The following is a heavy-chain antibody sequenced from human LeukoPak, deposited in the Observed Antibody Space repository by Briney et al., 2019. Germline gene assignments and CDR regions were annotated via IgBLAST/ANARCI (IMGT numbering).Heavy chain of an antibody. Sequence: SETLSLTCTVSGGSISSYYWSWIRQPAGKGLEWIGRIYSTGSTNYNPSLKSRVTMSVDTSKNQFSLRLRSVTAADTAVYYCARQIASAGTAGFDFWSQRALVTVSS. D-gene: IGHD6-13*01. CDR1: GGSISSYY. V-gene: IGHV4-4*07. CDR3: ARQIASAGTAGFDF. J-gene: IGHJ4*02. CDR2: IYSTGST.